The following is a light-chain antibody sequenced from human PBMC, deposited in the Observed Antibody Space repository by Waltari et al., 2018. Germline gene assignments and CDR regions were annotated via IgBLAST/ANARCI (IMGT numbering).Light chain of an antibody. CDR2: DVS. V-gene: IGLV2-14*03. J-gene: IGLJ1*01. CDR1: SSHIGIYNY. Sequence: QSALTQPASVSGSLGQSITMSCTGTSSHIGIYNYVSWYQQHPGKPPKLLIYDVSNRPAGVSNRFSGSKSGNTASLTISGLQSEDEADYYCTSFSSDSTPLVFGTGTRVTV. CDR3: TSFSSDSTPLV.